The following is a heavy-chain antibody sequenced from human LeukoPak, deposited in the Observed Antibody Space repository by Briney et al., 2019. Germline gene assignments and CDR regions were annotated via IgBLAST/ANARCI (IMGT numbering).Heavy chain of an antibody. CDR2: ISGSGSYT. J-gene: IGHJ6*02. CDR1: GFSSGSSA. Sequence: PGGSLRVSCAASGFSSGSSALGWVRQAPGKGLEWISSISGSGSYTYYADSVKGRFTISRDNSKNTVYLRMNSLRDEDTAVYYCATRSFYYGMDVWGQGTTVTVSS. V-gene: IGHV3-23*01. CDR3: ATRSFYYGMDV.